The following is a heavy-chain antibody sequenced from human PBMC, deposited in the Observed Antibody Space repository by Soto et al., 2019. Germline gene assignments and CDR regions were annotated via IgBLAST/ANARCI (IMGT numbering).Heavy chain of an antibody. V-gene: IGHV3-21*06. J-gene: IGHJ4*02. CDR1: GFTFTRYS. CDR2: ISSTTNYI. Sequence: GGSLRLSCAASGFTFTRYSMNWVRQAPGKGLEWVSSISSTTNYIYYGDSMKGRFTISRDNAKNSLYLEMNSLRAEDTAVYYCARESEHLTSNIHYCCQAPLVTVSS. CDR3: ARESEHLTSNIHY.